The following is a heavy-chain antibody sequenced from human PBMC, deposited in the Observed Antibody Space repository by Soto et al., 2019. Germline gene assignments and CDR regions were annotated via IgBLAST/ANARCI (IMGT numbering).Heavy chain of an antibody. V-gene: IGHV3-74*01. Sequence: EVQLVQSGGGLVQPGGSLRLSCAASGFTFNSYWMHWVRQDPGKGLVWVSRIKSDGSSTTYADSVKGRFTISRDNAKSTLYLQMNSLRAEDTAVYYCAREWDLNGDCFDYWGQGNLVTVSS. CDR1: GFTFNSYW. CDR3: AREWDLNGDCFDY. D-gene: IGHD1-26*01. CDR2: IKSDGSST. J-gene: IGHJ4*02.